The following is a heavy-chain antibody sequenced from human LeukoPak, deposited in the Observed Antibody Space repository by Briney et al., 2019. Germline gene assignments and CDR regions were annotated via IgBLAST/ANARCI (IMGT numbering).Heavy chain of an antibody. V-gene: IGHV5-51*01. CDR3: ARHGGRGYRFDYDY. CDR2: INPGDSDT. Sequence: GGSLQICCQGSGYSFKSYWIGWERQLPGKGREWRGIINPGDSDTRYSPPFQGQVTISADKSISTAYLQWSSLKASDTAMYYCARHGGRGYRFDYDYWGQGRLVTVSS. J-gene: IGHJ4*02. CDR1: GYSFKSYW. D-gene: IGHD5-18*01.